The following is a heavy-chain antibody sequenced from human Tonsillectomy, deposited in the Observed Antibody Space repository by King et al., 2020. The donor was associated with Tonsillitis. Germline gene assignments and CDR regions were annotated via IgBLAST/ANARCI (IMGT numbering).Heavy chain of an antibody. V-gene: IGHV3-64D*06. CDR1: GFTFSSYA. CDR2: ISSNGVST. J-gene: IGHJ4*02. CDR3: VKGGYGSGSYYNSFDY. D-gene: IGHD3-10*01. Sequence: VQLVESGGGLVQPGGSLRLSCSASGFTFSSYAMHWVRQAPGKGLEYVSAISSNGVSTNNEDSVKGRFTISRDNSKNTLYLQMSSLRAEDTAVYYCVKGGYGSGSYYNSFDYWGQGTLVTVSS.